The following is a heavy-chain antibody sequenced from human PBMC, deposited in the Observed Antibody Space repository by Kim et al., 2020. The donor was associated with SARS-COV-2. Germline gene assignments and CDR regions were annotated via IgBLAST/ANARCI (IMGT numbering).Heavy chain of an antibody. V-gene: IGHV3-48*02. D-gene: IGHD2-15*01. Sequence: ADSVQGRFTISRDNAKNSLYLQMNSLRDEDTAVYYCARDLYGGKPKGGDYWGQGTLVTVSS. CDR3: ARDLYGGKPKGGDY. J-gene: IGHJ4*02.